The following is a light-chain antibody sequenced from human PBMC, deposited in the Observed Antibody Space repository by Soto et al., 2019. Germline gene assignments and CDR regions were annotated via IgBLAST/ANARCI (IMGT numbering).Light chain of an antibody. CDR2: DVS. V-gene: IGLV2-14*01. J-gene: IGLJ1*01. Sequence: QSALTQPASVSGSPGQSITISCTGTSSDVGGYNYVSWYQQHPGKAPKLMIYDVSNRPSGVSNRFSGSKSGNTASLTISGLQAEDEADYCCSSYTSSSTYVFGTGTK. CDR3: SSYTSSSTYV. CDR1: SSDVGGYNY.